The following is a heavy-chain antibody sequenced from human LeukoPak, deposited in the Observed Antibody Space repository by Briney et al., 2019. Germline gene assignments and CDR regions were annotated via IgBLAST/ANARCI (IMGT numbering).Heavy chain of an antibody. CDR2: INHSGST. D-gene: IGHD3/OR15-3a*01. CDR1: GGSFSGYY. CDR3: ARGARWTHYFDY. Sequence: SETLSLTCAVYGGSFSGYYWSWIRQPPGKGLEWIGEINHSGSTNYNPSLKSRVTISVDTSKNQFSLKLSSVTAADTAVYYCARGARWTHYFDYWGQGTLVTVSS. J-gene: IGHJ4*02. V-gene: IGHV4-34*01.